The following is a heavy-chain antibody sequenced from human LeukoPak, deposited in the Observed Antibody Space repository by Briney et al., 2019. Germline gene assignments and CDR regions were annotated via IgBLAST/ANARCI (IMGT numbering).Heavy chain of an antibody. V-gene: IGHV3-23*01. J-gene: IGHJ6*02. CDR1: GFTFSNAW. D-gene: IGHD1-26*01. CDR2: ISGSGGST. Sequence: GGSLRLSCAASGFTFSNAWMSWVRQAPGKGLEWVSAISGSGGSTYYADSVKGRFTISRDNSKNTLYLQMNSLRAEDTAVYYCAKEVSGSYEGYGMDVWGQGTTVTVSS. CDR3: AKEVSGSYEGYGMDV.